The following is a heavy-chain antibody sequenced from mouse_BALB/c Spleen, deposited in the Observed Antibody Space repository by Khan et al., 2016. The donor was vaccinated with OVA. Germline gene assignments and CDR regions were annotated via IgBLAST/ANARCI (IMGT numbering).Heavy chain of an antibody. J-gene: IGHJ1*01. CDR1: GFNIKDTY. CDR2: IDPANGNT. Sequence: VQLKQSGAELVKPGASVKLSCTASGFNIKDTYMHWVKQRPEQGLEWIGRIDPANGNTKYDPKFQGKATITEDTSSNTAYLQLSSLTSEDTAVYYCARWDWYFDVWGAGTPVTVSS. CDR3: ARWDWYFDV. V-gene: IGHV14-3*02.